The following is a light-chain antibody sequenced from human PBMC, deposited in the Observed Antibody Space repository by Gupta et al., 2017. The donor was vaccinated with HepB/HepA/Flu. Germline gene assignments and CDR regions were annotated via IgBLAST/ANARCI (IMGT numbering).Light chain of an antibody. CDR2: NNN. J-gene: IGLJ2*01. V-gene: IGLV1-44*01. Sequence: QSVLTQPPSASGTPGQRVTISCSGSSSNIGSNTVNWYRQLPGTAPKLLIYNNNQRPSGVPDRCSGSKSGTSASLAISGLQSEDEADYYCATWDDSPWSGVFGGGTKLTVL. CDR3: ATWDDSPWSGV. CDR1: SSNIGSNT.